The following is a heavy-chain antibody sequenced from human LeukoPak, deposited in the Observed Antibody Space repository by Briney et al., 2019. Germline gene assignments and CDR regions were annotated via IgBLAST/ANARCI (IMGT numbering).Heavy chain of an antibody. CDR1: GFTFDDYA. Sequence: GRSLRLSCAASGFTFDDYAMHWVRQAPGKGLEWVSGISWNSGSIGYADSVKGRFTISRDNAKNSLYLQMNSLRAEDTALYYCAKGVWYFDLWGRGTLVTVSS. CDR3: AKGVWYFDL. CDR2: ISWNSGSI. V-gene: IGHV3-9*01. J-gene: IGHJ2*01.